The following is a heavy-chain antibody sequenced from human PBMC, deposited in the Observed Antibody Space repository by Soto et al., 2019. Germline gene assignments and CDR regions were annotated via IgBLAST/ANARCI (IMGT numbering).Heavy chain of an antibody. Sequence: SVKVSCKASGGTFSSYAISWVRQAPGQGLEWMGGIIPIFGTANYAQKFQGRVTITADESTSTAYMELSSLRSEDTAVYYCARERGSYSIYYVDYWGQGTRVTVSS. CDR3: ARERGSYSIYYVDY. J-gene: IGHJ4*02. V-gene: IGHV1-69*13. CDR2: IIPIFGTA. D-gene: IGHD1-26*01. CDR1: GGTFSSYA.